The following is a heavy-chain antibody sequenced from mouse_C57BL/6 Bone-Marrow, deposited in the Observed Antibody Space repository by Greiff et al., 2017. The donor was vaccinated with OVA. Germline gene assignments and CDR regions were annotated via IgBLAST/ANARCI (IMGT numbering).Heavy chain of an antibody. V-gene: IGHV1-76*01. CDR2: IYPGSGNT. Sequence: VQLQQSGAELVRPGASVKLSCKASGYTFTDYYINWVKQRPGQGLEWIARIYPGSGNTYYNEKFKGKATLTAEKSSSTAYMQLSSLTSEDSAVYFCARGGWLWFAYWGQGTLVTVSA. CDR1: GYTFTDYY. J-gene: IGHJ3*01. CDR3: ARGGWLWFAY. D-gene: IGHD2-3*01.